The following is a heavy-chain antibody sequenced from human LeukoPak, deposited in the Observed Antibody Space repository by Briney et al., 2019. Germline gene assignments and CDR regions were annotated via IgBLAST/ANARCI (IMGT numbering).Heavy chain of an antibody. Sequence: SETLSLTCAVYGGSFSGYYWSWIRQPPGKGLEWIGEINHSGSTNYNPSLKSRVTISVDTSKNQFSLKLSSVTAADTAVYYCARKAGLRYYYYMDVWGKGTTVTVSS. CDR2: INHSGST. J-gene: IGHJ6*03. CDR3: ARKAGLRYYYYMDV. D-gene: IGHD4-17*01. CDR1: GGSFSGYY. V-gene: IGHV4-34*01.